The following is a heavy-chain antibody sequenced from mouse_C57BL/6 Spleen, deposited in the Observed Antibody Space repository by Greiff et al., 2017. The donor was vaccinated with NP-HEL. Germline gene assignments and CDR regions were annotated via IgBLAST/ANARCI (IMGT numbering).Heavy chain of an antibody. CDR2: IDPETGGT. J-gene: IGHJ2*01. CDR3: TRARDYYGSSYVY. Sequence: VKLQQSGAELVRPGASVTLSCKASGYTFPDYEMHWVKQTPVHGLEWIGAIDPETGGTAYNQKFKGKAILTADKSSSTAYMELRSLTSEDSAVYDCTRARDYYGSSYVYWGQGTTLTVSS. D-gene: IGHD1-1*01. V-gene: IGHV1-15*01. CDR1: GYTFPDYE.